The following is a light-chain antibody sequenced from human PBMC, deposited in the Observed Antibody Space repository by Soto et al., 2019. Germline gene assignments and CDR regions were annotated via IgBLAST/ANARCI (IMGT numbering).Light chain of an antibody. V-gene: IGKV3-15*01. CDR1: QSVSIH. Sequence: ETVLTQSPGTLSVSLGERATISCRASQSVSIHLAWYQQKPGQAPRLLIYDTSTRATGIPARFSGSGSGTEFTLTISSLQSEDFAVYYCQQYSTWPPSTFGQGARLEIK. CDR2: DTS. J-gene: IGKJ5*01. CDR3: QQYSTWPPST.